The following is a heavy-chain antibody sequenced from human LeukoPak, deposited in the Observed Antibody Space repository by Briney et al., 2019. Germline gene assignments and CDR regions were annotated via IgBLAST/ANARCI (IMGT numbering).Heavy chain of an antibody. CDR3: AKDAQCSGGSCYLFHY. CDR2: ISGSGSST. Sequence: PGGALRLSRAASGFTFSSYAMSWGRQAPGKGLEGVSVISGSGSSTYYADSVKGRFTISRDNSKNTLYLQMNSLRAEDTAVYYCAKDAQCSGGSCYLFHYWGQGTLVTVSS. V-gene: IGHV3-23*01. D-gene: IGHD2-15*01. J-gene: IGHJ4*02. CDR1: GFTFSSYA.